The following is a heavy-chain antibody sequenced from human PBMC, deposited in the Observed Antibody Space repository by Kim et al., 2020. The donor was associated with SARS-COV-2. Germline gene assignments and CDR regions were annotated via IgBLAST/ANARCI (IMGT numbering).Heavy chain of an antibody. J-gene: IGHJ4*02. CDR1: GDSVSSNSTT. CDR2: TYYRSKWYN. CDR3: ARSLHCISTTCYQT. V-gene: IGHV6-1*01. Sequence: SQTLSLSCAISGDSVSSNSTTWNWIRQSPSRGLEWLGRTYYRSKWYNDYAVSVKSRITINPDTSKNQFSLQLNSVTPEDTAVYYCARSLHCISTTCYQTWGQGTLVTVSS. D-gene: IGHD2-2*01.